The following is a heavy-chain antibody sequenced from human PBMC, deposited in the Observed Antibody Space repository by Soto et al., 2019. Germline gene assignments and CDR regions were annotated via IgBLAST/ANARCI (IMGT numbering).Heavy chain of an antibody. CDR3: ARDGALVGATWYYGMDV. V-gene: IGHV3-21*01. Sequence: GGSLRLSCAASGFTFSSYSMNWVRQAPGKGLEWVSSISSSSSYIYYADSVKGRFTISRDNAKNSLYLQMNSLRAEDTAVYYCARDGALVGATWYYGMDVWGQGTTVTVS. D-gene: IGHD1-26*01. CDR1: GFTFSSYS. J-gene: IGHJ6*02. CDR2: ISSSSSYI.